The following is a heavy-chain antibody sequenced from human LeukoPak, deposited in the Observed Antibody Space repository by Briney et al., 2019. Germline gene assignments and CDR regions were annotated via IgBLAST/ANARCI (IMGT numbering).Heavy chain of an antibody. D-gene: IGHD5-18*01. CDR2: ISNSSSYI. J-gene: IGHJ4*02. CDR1: GFTFSSYS. Sequence: GGSLRLSCAASGFTFSSYSMNGVRQAPGKGLEWVSSISNSSSYIYYADSVKGRFTISRDNAKNSLYLQMNSLRAEDTAVYYCARPADGYSYGEDYWGQGTLVTVSS. CDR3: ARPADGYSYGEDY. V-gene: IGHV3-21*01.